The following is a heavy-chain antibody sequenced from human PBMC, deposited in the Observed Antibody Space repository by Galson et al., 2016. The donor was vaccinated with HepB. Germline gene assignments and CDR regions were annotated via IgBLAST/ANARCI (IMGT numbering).Heavy chain of an antibody. V-gene: IGHV3-73*01. Sequence: SLRLSCAASGFTFSGSAMYWVRQASGNGLEWIGRIKSKAHNYATAYATSVQGRFTVPRDASKNTAYLQMTSQKTEDTAVYCCAREGTTATYFDFWGQGTLVTVSS. CDR2: IKSKAHNYAT. CDR1: GFTFSGSA. J-gene: IGHJ4*02. D-gene: IGHD1-1*01. CDR3: AREGTTATYFDF.